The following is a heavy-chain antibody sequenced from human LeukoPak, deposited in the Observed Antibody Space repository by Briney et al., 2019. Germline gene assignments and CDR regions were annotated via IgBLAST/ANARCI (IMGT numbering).Heavy chain of an antibody. D-gene: IGHD3-3*01. CDR3: ARPYDFWSGSLDY. J-gene: IGHJ4*02. CDR1: GFTFSSYG. Sequence: GGSLRLSCAASGFTFSSYGMHWVRQAPGKGLEWVAFIRYDGSNKYYADSVKGRFTISRDNSENTLYLQMNSLRAEDTAVYYCARPYDFWSGSLDYWGQGTLVTVSS. V-gene: IGHV3-30*02. CDR2: IRYDGSNK.